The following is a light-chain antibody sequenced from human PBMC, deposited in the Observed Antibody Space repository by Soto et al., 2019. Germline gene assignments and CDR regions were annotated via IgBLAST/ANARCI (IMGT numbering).Light chain of an antibody. Sequence: EIVMTQSPATLSVSPGERATLSCRASQSVSSNLAWYQQKPGHAPRLLIYGASTRATGIPARFSGSGSGTEFTLTISSLQSEDFAVYYCQQYNNWPFGQGTRLEIK. J-gene: IGKJ5*01. CDR1: QSVSSN. CDR2: GAS. CDR3: QQYNNWP. V-gene: IGKV3-15*01.